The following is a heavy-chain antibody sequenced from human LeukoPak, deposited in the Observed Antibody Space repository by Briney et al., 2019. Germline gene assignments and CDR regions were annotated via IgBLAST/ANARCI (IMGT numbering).Heavy chain of an antibody. CDR1: GGTFSSYA. J-gene: IGHJ6*03. CDR2: INPIFGTA. CDR3: ARGTDFWSGEENYYYMDV. D-gene: IGHD3-3*01. Sequence: SVKVSCKASGGTFSSYAISWVRQAPGQGLEWMGGINPIFGTANYAQKFQGRVTITADESTSTAYMELSSLRSEDTAVYYCARGTDFWSGEENYYYMDVWGKGTTVTVSS. V-gene: IGHV1-69*13.